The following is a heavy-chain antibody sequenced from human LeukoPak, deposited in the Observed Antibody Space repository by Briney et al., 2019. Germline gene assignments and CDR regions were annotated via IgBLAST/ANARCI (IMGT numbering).Heavy chain of an antibody. CDR2: IRYDGSNK. CDR3: EKLTPIVVVPAARGSFDY. CDR1: GFTFSSYG. Sequence: PGGSLRLSCAASGFTFSSYGMHWVRQAPGKGLEWVAFIRYDGSNKYYADSVKGRFTISRDNSKNTLYLQMNSLRAEDTAVYYCEKLTPIVVVPAARGSFDYGGQEPLVPVS. J-gene: IGHJ4*02. V-gene: IGHV3-30*02. D-gene: IGHD2-2*01.